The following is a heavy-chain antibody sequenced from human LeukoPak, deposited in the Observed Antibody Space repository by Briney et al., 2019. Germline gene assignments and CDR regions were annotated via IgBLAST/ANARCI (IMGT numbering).Heavy chain of an antibody. CDR1: GGSFSSYY. Sequence: SESLSLTRAVYGGSFSSYYWSWIRQSPGKGLEWIAVINHRGANNYNPSVKSRVTISVDTSKIQFPLKVPSLTAADTSVYYCARGPTISETGYFDYWGQGTRVTVSS. V-gene: IGHV4-34*01. D-gene: IGHD2-21*02. J-gene: IGHJ4*03. CDR3: ARGPTISETGYFDY. CDR2: INHRGAN.